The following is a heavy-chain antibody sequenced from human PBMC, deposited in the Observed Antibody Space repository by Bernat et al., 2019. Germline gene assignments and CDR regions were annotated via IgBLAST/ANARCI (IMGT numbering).Heavy chain of an antibody. CDR3: GRGGGYSRGCYGSYFDY. CDR2: ILRSSSYT. V-gene: IGHV3-11*06. D-gene: IGHD6-19*01. CDR1: GSTFSAYS. J-gene: IGHJ4*02. Sequence: QVQLAGPGGGLAKRGGALRLSCAASGSTFSAYSMSCIRQSPGKGLEWVSYILRSSSYTNYANSVKARFTITRDNAKNSLYLQMNSLRAEATAVYYCGRGGGYSRGCYGSYFDYWGQGTLVTVSS.